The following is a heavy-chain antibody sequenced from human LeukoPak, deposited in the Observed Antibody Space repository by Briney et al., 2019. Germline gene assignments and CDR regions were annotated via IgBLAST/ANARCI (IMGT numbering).Heavy chain of an antibody. V-gene: IGHV3-48*01. CDR1: GFSLSISG. J-gene: IGHJ4*02. CDR3: AGNFDY. Sequence: GGSLRLSCEASGFSLSISGMNWVRQAPGKGLEWVSYISSSSDLMSYVASVKGRFTISRDNSKNTLYLQMNSLRAEDTAVYYCAGNFDYWGQGTLVTVSS. CDR2: ISSSSDLM.